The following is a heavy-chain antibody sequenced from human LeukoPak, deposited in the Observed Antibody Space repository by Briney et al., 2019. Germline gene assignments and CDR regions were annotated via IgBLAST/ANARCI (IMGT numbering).Heavy chain of an antibody. D-gene: IGHD1-26*01. CDR3: AKDREWELLDSVAIDY. V-gene: IGHV3-23*01. CDR2: ISGSGGST. J-gene: IGHJ4*02. Sequence: GGSLRLSCAASGFTFSSYWMSWVRQAPGKGLEWVSAISGSGGSTYYADSVKGRFTISRDNSKNTLYLQMNSLRAEDTAVYYCAKDREWELLDSVAIDYWGQGTLVTVSS. CDR1: GFTFSSYW.